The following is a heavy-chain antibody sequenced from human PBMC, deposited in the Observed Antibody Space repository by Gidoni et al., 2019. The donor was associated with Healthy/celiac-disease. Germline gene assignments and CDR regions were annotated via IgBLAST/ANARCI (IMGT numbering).Heavy chain of an antibody. Sequence: QVQLQQWGAGLLKPSETLSLTCAVYGGSFSGYYWSWIRQPPGKGLEWSGEINHSGSTNYSPSLKSRVTISVDTSKNQFSLKLSSVTAADTAVYYCARGRREYYDILTGYYSVMGFDIWGQGTMVTVSS. CDR3: ARGRREYYDILTGYYSVMGFDI. D-gene: IGHD3-9*01. CDR2: INHSGST. CDR1: GGSFSGYY. J-gene: IGHJ3*02. V-gene: IGHV4-34*01.